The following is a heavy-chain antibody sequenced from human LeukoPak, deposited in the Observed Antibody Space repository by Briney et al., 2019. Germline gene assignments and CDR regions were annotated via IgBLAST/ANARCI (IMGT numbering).Heavy chain of an antibody. CDR3: ARDKAVGATYFDY. V-gene: IGHV3-48*01. J-gene: IGHJ4*02. CDR2: ISSSSSSI. D-gene: IGHD1-26*01. CDR1: GMSFSTYS. Sequence: GGSLRLSCTASGMSFSTYSLNWVRQAPGKGLEWLSYISSSSSSIYFADSVRGRFIISRDNAMNSLYLQMSSLRVEDTAVYYCARDKAVGATYFDYWGQGTLVSVSS.